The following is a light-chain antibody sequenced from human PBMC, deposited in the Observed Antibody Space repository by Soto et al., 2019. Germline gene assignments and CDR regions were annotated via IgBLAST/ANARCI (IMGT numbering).Light chain of an antibody. CDR2: DVS. CDR3: SSYTISSTLYV. CDR1: SSDVGGYNY. J-gene: IGLJ1*01. V-gene: IGLV2-14*01. Sequence: QSVLTQPASVSGSPGQSITISCTGTSSDVGGYNYVSWYQQHTGKAPKLMIYDVSNRPSGVSNRFSGSKSGNTASLTISGLQAEDEADYYCSSYTISSTLYVFGTGTKVTVL.